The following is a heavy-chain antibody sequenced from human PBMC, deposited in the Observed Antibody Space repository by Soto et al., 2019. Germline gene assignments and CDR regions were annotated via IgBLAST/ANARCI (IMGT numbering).Heavy chain of an antibody. CDR3: ASHYDYIWGSYRLDY. CDR2: ISSSSSYI. Sequence: GGSLRLSCAASGFTFSSYAMSWVRQAPGKGLEWVSSISSSSSYIYYADSVKGRFTISRDNAKNSLYLQMNSLRAEDTAVYYCASHYDYIWGSYRLDYWGQGTLVTVSS. CDR1: GFTFSSYA. J-gene: IGHJ4*02. D-gene: IGHD3-16*02. V-gene: IGHV3-21*01.